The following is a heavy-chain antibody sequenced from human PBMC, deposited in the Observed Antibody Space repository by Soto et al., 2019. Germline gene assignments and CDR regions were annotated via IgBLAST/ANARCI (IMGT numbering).Heavy chain of an antibody. J-gene: IGHJ4*02. V-gene: IGHV3-30*18. Sequence: GGSLRLSCAASGFTFSSYGMHWVRQAPGKGLEWVAVISYDGSNKYYADSVKGRFTISRDNSKNTLYLQMNGLRAEDTAVYYCAKVRCAYSSGCPRGYYFDYWGQGTLVTVSS. CDR1: GFTFSSYG. CDR2: ISYDGSNK. D-gene: IGHD6-19*01. CDR3: AKVRCAYSSGCPRGYYFDY.